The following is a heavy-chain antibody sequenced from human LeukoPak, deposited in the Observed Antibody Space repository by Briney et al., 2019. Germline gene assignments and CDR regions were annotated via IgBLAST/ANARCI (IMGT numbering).Heavy chain of an antibody. J-gene: IGHJ4*02. CDR3: ARPRDGTTGWYGLDY. Sequence: GGSLRLSCAASGFTFSLYWMTWVRRAPGKGLEWVANMKPDGSQKYYVDSVKGRFTISRDDAKNSLYLQMNSLRADDTAVYYCARPRDGTTGWYGLDYWGQGTLVTVSS. D-gene: IGHD6-19*01. CDR2: MKPDGSQK. CDR1: GFTFSLYW. V-gene: IGHV3-7*01.